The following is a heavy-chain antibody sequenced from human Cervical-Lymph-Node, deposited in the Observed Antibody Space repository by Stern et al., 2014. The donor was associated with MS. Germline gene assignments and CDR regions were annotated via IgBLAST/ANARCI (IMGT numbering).Heavy chain of an antibody. CDR1: GFTFSDHV. CDR3: ARDVGRYNWNYEDY. V-gene: IGHV3-30*04. J-gene: IGHJ4*02. Sequence: VQLVESGGGVVQPGRSLRLSCAASGFTFSDHVMHWVRQAPGKGLEWVAFILYDGNEKYYADSVKGRFTISRDNSKNTLYLQMNSLRGDDTAVYYCARDVGRYNWNYEDYWGQGTLVNVSS. D-gene: IGHD1-7*01. CDR2: ILYDGNEK.